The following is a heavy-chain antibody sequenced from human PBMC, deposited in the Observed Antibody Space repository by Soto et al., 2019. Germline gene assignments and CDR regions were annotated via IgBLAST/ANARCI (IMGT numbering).Heavy chain of an antibody. CDR1: GFTFSSYA. CDR2: ISGSGGST. V-gene: IGHV3-23*01. CDR3: AKLWRYCSSTRWSPIDH. J-gene: IGHJ4*02. Sequence: GGSLRLSCAASGFTFSSYAMSWVRQAPGKGLEWVSAISGSGGSTYYADSVKGRFTISRDNSKNTLYLQMNSLRAEDTAVYYFAKLWRYCSSTRWSPIDHWGQGTLVTVSS. D-gene: IGHD2-2*01.